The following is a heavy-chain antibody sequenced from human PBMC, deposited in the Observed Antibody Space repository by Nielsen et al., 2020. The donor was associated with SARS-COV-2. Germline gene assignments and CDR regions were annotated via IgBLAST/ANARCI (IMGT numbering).Heavy chain of an antibody. D-gene: IGHD6-19*01. CDR2: ISGSGGST. V-gene: IGHV3-23*01. Sequence: GESLKISCAASGFTFSNYGMHWVRQAPGKGLEWVSAISGSGGSTYYADSVKGRFTISRDNSKNTLYLQMNSLRAEDTAVYYCARDMDTSGWFSWFDPWGQGTLVTVSS. J-gene: IGHJ5*02. CDR1: GFTFSNYG. CDR3: ARDMDTSGWFSWFDP.